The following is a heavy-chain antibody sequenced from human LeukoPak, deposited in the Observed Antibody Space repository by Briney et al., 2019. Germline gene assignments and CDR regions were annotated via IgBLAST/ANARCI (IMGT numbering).Heavy chain of an antibody. V-gene: IGHV3-30-3*01. D-gene: IGHD1-26*01. CDR2: ISYDGSNK. CDR1: GFTFSSYA. J-gene: IGHJ4*02. CDR3: ARSTYSGSYYFDY. Sequence: GGSLRLSCAASGFTFSSYAMRWVRQAPGKGLEWVAVISYDGSNKYYADSVKGRFTISRDNSKNTLYLQMNSLRAEDTAVYYCARSTYSGSYYFDYWGQGTLVTVSS.